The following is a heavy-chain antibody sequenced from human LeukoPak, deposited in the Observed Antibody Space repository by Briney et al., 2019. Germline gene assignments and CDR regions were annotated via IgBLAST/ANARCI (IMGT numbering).Heavy chain of an antibody. CDR2: IYYSGST. Sequence: SETLSLTCTVSGGSISGSYWSWIRQPPGKGLECIGYIYYSGSTNYNPSLKSRVTILVDTSNNQFSLRLNSVTAADTAVYYCARENTMVRGAFDAFDIWGQGTMVTVSS. V-gene: IGHV4-59*01. CDR3: ARENTMVRGAFDAFDI. D-gene: IGHD3-10*01. CDR1: GGSISGSY. J-gene: IGHJ3*02.